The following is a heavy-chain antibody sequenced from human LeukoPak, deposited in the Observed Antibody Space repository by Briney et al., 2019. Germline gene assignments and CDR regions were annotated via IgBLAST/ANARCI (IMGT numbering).Heavy chain of an antibody. V-gene: IGHV4-59*01. J-gene: IGHJ4*02. D-gene: IGHD6-13*01. Sequence: PSETLSLTCAVYGGSFSGYYSRWIRQPPGEGMEWDGYIYYSGTTNYNPSPKGRVTISVDTSKSRFSLKLSSVTAADTAVYYCARGVYIAAAQYGYWGQGTLVTVSS. CDR1: GGSFSGYY. CDR2: IYYSGTT. CDR3: ARGVYIAAAQYGY.